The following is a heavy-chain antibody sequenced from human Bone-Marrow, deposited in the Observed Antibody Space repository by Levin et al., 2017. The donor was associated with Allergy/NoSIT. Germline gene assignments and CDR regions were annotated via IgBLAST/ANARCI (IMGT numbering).Heavy chain of an antibody. CDR3: ARVGYNYVYFYSGMDV. D-gene: IGHD5-24*01. Sequence: GGSLRLSCETSGFTFSRFTMNWVRQTPGKGLEWVSHISGRSDSIYYADSVKGRFTISRDNAKNSLYLHMDSLRDEDTAVYYCARVGYNYVYFYSGMDVWGQGTAVTVSS. V-gene: IGHV3-48*02. CDR1: GFTFSRFT. CDR2: ISGRSDSI. J-gene: IGHJ6*02.